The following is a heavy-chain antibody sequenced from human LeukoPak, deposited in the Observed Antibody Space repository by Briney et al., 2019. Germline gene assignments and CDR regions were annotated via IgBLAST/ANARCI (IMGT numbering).Heavy chain of an antibody. CDR1: GFTFSSYA. J-gene: IGHJ3*02. V-gene: IGHV3-21*01. CDR2: INSDSNYI. CDR3: AVAYYYGSGDAFDI. Sequence: PGGSLRLSCVTSGFTFSSYAMNWVRQAPGKGLEWVSSINSDSNYIYYADSVQGRFTISRDNAKNSLYLQMNSLRAEDTAVYYCAVAYYYGSGDAFDIWGQGTKVTVSS. D-gene: IGHD3-10*01.